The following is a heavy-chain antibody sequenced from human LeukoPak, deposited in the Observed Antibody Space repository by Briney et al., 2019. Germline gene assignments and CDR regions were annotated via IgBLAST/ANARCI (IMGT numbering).Heavy chain of an antibody. CDR2: INHSGST. J-gene: IGHJ4*02. Sequence: SETLSLTCAVYGGSFSGYYWSWIRQPPGKGLEWIGGINHSGSTNYSPSLKSRVTISVDTSKNQFSLKLRSVTAADTAVYYCARGYGSGSYYHHWGQGNLVTVSS. CDR1: GGSFSGYY. CDR3: ARGYGSGSYYHH. D-gene: IGHD3-10*01. V-gene: IGHV4-34*01.